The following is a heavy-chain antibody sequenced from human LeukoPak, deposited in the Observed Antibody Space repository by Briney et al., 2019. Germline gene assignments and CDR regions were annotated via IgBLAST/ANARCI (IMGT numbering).Heavy chain of an antibody. V-gene: IGHV3-30*18. J-gene: IGHJ4*02. D-gene: IGHD2-2*01. CDR2: VSFEGSNK. Sequence: PGGSLRLSCAASGFTFSRYGMHWVRQAPGKGLEWVAVVSFEGSNKYYADSVKGRFTISRDNSKNTLSLQMNSLRAEDTAVYYCAKELGYCSSTSCHTNFDYWGQGTLVTVSS. CDR1: GFTFSRYG. CDR3: AKELGYCSSTSCHTNFDY.